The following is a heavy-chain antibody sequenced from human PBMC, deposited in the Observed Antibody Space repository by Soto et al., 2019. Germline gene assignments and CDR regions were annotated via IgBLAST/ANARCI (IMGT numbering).Heavy chain of an antibody. CDR3: VRDHQYAFDV. D-gene: IGHD2-2*01. J-gene: IGHJ3*01. V-gene: IGHV3-48*02. CDR1: GFTFIEYS. CDR2: IRAIPNVI. Sequence: EAQLVESGGGLVQPGGSLRLSCAASGFTFIEYSMNWVRQAPGKGLEWVSYIRAIPNVIEYADSVKGRFTVSRDNAKNSLSLQMNSLRDEDTAGYFCVRDHQYAFDVWGPGTVVTVSS.